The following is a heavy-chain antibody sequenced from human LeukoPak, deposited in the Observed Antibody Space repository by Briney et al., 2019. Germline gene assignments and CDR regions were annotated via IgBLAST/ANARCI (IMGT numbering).Heavy chain of an antibody. CDR3: ARGPGYYGSGSYYFDY. CDR1: GYTFTSYD. D-gene: IGHD3-10*01. V-gene: IGHV1-8*01. Sequence: GASVKVSCKASGYTFTSYDINWVRQATGQGLEWMGWMNPNSGNTGYAQKFQGRLTMTRNTSISTAYMELRSLRSEDTAVYYCARGPGYYGSGSYYFDYWGQGTLVTVSS. CDR2: MNPNSGNT. J-gene: IGHJ4*02.